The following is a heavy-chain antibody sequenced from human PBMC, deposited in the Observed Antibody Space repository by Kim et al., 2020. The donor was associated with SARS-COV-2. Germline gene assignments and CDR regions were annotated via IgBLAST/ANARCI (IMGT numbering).Heavy chain of an antibody. CDR3: ARDPGIVVPNWLDP. J-gene: IGHJ5*02. V-gene: IGHV1-18*01. D-gene: IGHD6-19*01. Sequence: YAPKLQGRVTMTTDTSTSTAYMELRNLRSDDTAVYYCARDPGIVVPNWLDPWGQGTLVTVSS.